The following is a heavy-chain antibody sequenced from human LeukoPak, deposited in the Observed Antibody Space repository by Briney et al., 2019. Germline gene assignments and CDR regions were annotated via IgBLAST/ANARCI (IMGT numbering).Heavy chain of an antibody. V-gene: IGHV3-23*01. J-gene: IGHJ4*02. CDR1: GFTFSSYA. CDR3: AKTLYYDSSGSYYFDY. Sequence: PGGSLRLSCAASGFTFSSYAMSWVRQAPGKGLEWVSTISGSGGSTYYADSVKGRFTISRDNSKNTLYLQMNSLRAEDTAVYYCAKTLYYDSSGSYYFDYWGQGTLVTVSS. CDR2: ISGSGGST. D-gene: IGHD3-22*01.